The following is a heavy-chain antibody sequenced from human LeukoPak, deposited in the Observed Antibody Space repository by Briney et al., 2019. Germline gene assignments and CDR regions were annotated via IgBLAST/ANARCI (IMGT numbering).Heavy chain of an antibody. CDR1: GFTFSWYG. J-gene: IGHJ4*02. CDR3: AARCGSDLE. CDR2: IWYDGSKR. Sequence: GGSLGLSCAASGFTFSWYGIHWVRQAPGKGLEWVAVIWYDGSKRYYADSVKGRFTISRDNSKDTLYLQMNGLRAEDSAIYYCAARCGSDLEWGQGTLVTVSS. D-gene: IGHD2-21*02. V-gene: IGHV3-33*01.